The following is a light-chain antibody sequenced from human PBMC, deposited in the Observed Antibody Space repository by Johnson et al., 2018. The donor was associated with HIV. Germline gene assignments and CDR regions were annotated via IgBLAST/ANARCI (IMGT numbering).Light chain of an antibody. J-gene: IGLJ1*01. CDR2: ENN. Sequence: QSVLTQPPSVSAAPGQKVTISCSGSNSNIGNNYVSWYQQLPGTAPKLLIYENNKRPSGIPDRISGSKSGPSATLGITGLQTGDEADYYCGKWDSSLSAYVFGTGTKVTVL. V-gene: IGLV1-51*02. CDR1: NSNIGNNY. CDR3: GKWDSSLSAYV.